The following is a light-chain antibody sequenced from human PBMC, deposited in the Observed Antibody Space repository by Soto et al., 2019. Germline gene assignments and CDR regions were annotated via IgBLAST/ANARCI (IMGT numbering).Light chain of an antibody. Sequence: EVMMTQFPDTVSVTAGETVTLSCGASQSVRTNLAWYQQRPGQAPRLLIHYASTRASDIPARFSGSGSGTNFTLAISSLQSEDFAVYYCQQYGGTPWTFGQGTKVDI. V-gene: IGKV3D-15*01. CDR1: QSVRTN. J-gene: IGKJ1*01. CDR2: YAS. CDR3: QQYGGTPWT.